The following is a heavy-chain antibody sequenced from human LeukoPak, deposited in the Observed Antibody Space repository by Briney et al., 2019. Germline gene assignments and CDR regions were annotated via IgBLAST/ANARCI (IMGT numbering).Heavy chain of an antibody. J-gene: IGHJ3*01. D-gene: IGHD3-10*02. CDR3: AELGITMIGGV. V-gene: IGHV3-21*01. CDR2: ISSSSSYI. CDR1: GFTFSSYS. Sequence: GGSLRLSCAASGFTFSSYSMNWVRQAPGKGLEWVSSISSSSSYIYYADSVKGRFTISRDNAKNSLYLQMNSLRAEDTAVYYCAELGITMIGGVWGQGTMVTVSS.